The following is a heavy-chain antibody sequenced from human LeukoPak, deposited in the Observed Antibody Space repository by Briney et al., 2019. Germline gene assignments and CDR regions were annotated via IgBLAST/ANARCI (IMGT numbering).Heavy chain of an antibody. CDR3: ASGTGWIFDY. CDR1: GFTFSTHW. D-gene: IGHD6-19*01. CDR2: IKQDGSEK. V-gene: IGHV3-7*01. Sequence: PGGSLRLSCAASGFTFSTHWMIWVRQAPGKGLEWVADIKQDGSEKQYVDSVKGRFTISRDNANNSLYLQMNSLRAEDTAVYYCASGTGWIFDYWGQGTLVTVSS. J-gene: IGHJ4*02.